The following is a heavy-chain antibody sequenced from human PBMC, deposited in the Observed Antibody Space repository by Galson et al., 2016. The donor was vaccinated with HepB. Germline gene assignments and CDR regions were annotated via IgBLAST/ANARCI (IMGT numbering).Heavy chain of an antibody. Sequence: SLRLSCAASEFSFTTYGMHWVRQVPGKGLEWVATIWFNGRAKYYSDSVKGRFSISRDNSKNTVNLEMRGPRADDTGVYYCARDKQCMVLRPNRYGFGMDVWGKGTTVIVSS. V-gene: IGHV3-33*01. J-gene: IGHJ6*04. CDR1: EFSFTTYG. CDR2: IWFNGRAK. D-gene: IGHD2-8*01. CDR3: ARDKQCMVLRPNRYGFGMDV.